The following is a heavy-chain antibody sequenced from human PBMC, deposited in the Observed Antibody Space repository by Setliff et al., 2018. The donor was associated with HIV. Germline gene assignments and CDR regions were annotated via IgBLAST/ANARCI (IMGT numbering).Heavy chain of an antibody. D-gene: IGHD2-15*01. CDR2: IYNTGST. J-gene: IGHJ5*02. CDR1: GGSISSGGFY. CDR3: ARAPLSGGSFGWFDP. V-gene: IGHV4-31*03. Sequence: KPSETLSLTCTVAGGSISSGGFYWTWIRQHPGRGLEWIGYIYNTGSTYHSPSLESRVTISIDTSKNQFSLKLSSVTAADTAVYYCARAPLSGGSFGWFDPWGQGTLVTVSS.